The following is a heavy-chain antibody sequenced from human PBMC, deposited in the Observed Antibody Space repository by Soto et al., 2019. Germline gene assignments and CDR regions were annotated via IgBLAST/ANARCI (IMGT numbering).Heavy chain of an antibody. J-gene: IGHJ4*02. Sequence: EVQVLESGGGLAQPGRSLRLSCAVSGLSFSSYAMTWVRQSPGKGLEWVSSISRSGNSTYSADSVRGRFTISRDNSKNTLYLQMNSLRAEDTAVYYCAKDAKILDWLPTSYSFAFWGQGALVTVSS. CDR2: ISRSGNST. D-gene: IGHD3-9*01. V-gene: IGHV3-23*01. CDR3: AKDAKILDWLPTSYSFAF. CDR1: GLSFSSYA.